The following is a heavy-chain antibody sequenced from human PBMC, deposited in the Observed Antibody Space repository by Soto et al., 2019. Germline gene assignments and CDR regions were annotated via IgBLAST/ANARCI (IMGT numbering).Heavy chain of an antibody. CDR2: LSSNGIGT. V-gene: IGHV3-64D*06. CDR3: VKDMGQAAVGIRYPYGLDV. J-gene: IGHJ6*02. CDR1: GFTVSSFG. D-gene: IGHD6-13*01. Sequence: SGGSLRLSCSGPGFTVSSFGMHWVRQAPGKGLEHVSTLSSNGIGTYYPDSVKGRFTFSRDTSKNTLYLQMSSLRTEDTAVYYCVKDMGQAAVGIRYPYGLDVWGQGTTVTVSS.